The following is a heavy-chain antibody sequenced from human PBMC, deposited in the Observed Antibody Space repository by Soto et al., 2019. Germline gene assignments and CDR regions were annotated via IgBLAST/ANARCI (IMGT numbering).Heavy chain of an antibody. CDR2: IYYSGST. J-gene: IGHJ4*02. V-gene: IGHV4-39*01. Sequence: QLQLQESGPGLVKPSETLSLTCTVSGGSISSSSYYWGWIRQPPGKGLEWIGSIYYSGSTYYNPSLQSRVTISVDTSKNQFSLKLSSVTAADTAVYYCARPMGDFWNGYYFDYWGQGTLVTVSS. CDR3: ARPMGDFWNGYYFDY. D-gene: IGHD3-3*01. CDR1: GGSISSSSYY.